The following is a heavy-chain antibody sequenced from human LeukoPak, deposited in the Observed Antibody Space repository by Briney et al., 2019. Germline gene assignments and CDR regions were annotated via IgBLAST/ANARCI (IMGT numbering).Heavy chain of an antibody. CDR3: ARDKRIAAAGTWFDP. CDR1: GGSISSGDYY. D-gene: IGHD6-13*01. Sequence: SETLCLTCTVSGGSISSGDYYWSWIRQPPGKGLEWIGYIYYSGSTYYNPSLKSRVTISVDTSKNQFSLKLSSVTAADTAVYYCARDKRIAAAGTWFDPWGQGTLVTVSS. CDR2: IYYSGST. V-gene: IGHV4-30-4*01. J-gene: IGHJ5*02.